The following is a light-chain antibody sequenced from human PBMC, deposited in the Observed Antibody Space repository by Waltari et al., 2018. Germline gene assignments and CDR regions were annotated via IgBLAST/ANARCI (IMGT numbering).Light chain of an antibody. CDR3: YSAADNNLV. J-gene: IGLJ3*02. V-gene: IGLV3-27*01. CDR2: KDS. Sequence: SYELTQSSSVSVSPGQTARITCSGDVLAKKKHGRRFQQKPGQAPVVVIYKDSERPSGIPERFSGYSSGSTVTLTISGAQVEDEADYYCYSAADNNLVFGGGTKLTVL. CDR1: VLAKKKH.